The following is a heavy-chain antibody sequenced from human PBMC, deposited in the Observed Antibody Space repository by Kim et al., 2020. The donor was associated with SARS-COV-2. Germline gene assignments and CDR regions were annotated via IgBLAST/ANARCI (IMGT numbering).Heavy chain of an antibody. CDR3: AKRLASSALDV. V-gene: IGHV3-23*01. D-gene: IGHD6-6*01. CDR1: ELTLSSYV. CDR2: IRGVTAAT. J-gene: IGHJ6*02. Sequence: GGSLRLSCAASELTLSSYVMNWVRQAPGKGLEWVSTIRGVTAATFYADSVKGRFTISRDNSQNMVYLQMNSLRAEDTVIYYCAKRLASSALDVWGQGTTVTVSS.